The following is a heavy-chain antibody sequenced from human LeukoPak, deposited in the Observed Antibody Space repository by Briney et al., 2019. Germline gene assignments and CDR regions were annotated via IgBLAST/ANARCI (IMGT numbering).Heavy chain of an antibody. V-gene: IGHV5-51*01. CDR3: AKHGGILLSGPDV. J-gene: IGHJ6*02. CDR1: GFAFTKYW. CDR2: MYLGDSET. Sequence: GESLKISCKGSGFAFTKYWIGWVRQMPGKGLEWMGIMYLGDSETRYSPSFQGQVTISVDKSINTAYLQWSTLKASDTAIYYCAKHGGILLSGPDVWGQGTAVIVSS. D-gene: IGHD2-15*01.